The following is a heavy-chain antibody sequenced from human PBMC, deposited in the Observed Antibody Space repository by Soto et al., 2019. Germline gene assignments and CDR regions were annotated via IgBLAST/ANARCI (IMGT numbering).Heavy chain of an antibody. V-gene: IGHV4-39*01. CDR2: SYHSGST. Sequence: PSETLSLTCTVSGAPLSSISYYWGWIRQPPGKGLEWIGSSYHSGSTYYAPSLMSRVAMSVDTSKNQFSLKLNSVTAADTAVYYCARRGWGSSSFFVYWGQGTLVTVSS. J-gene: IGHJ4*02. CDR3: ARRGWGSSSFFVY. D-gene: IGHD6-6*01. CDR1: GAPLSSISYY.